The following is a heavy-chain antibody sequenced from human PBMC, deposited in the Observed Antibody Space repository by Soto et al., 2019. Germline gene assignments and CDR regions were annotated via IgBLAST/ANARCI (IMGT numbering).Heavy chain of an antibody. CDR1: GYTFTGYY. J-gene: IGHJ4*02. CDR2: INPNSGGT. CDR3: ARGSYDYVWGSYRLTWYYFDY. D-gene: IGHD3-16*02. V-gene: IGHV1-2*04. Sequence: ASVKVSCKASGYTFTGYYMHWVRQAPGQGLEWMGWINPNSGGTNYAQKFQGWATMTRDTSISTAYMELSRLRSDDTAVYYCARGSYDYVWGSYRLTWYYFDYWGQGTLVTVSS.